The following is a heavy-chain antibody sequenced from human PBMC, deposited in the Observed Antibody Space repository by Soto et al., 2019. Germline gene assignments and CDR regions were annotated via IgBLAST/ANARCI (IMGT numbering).Heavy chain of an antibody. J-gene: IGHJ3*02. CDR2: ISYDGSNK. CDR3: AKVRIAAAGTKNIDAFDI. CDR1: GFTFSSYG. D-gene: IGHD6-13*01. V-gene: IGHV3-30*18. Sequence: QVQLVESGGGVVQPGRSLRLSCAASGFTFSSYGMHWVRQAPGKGLEWVAVISYDGSNKYYADSVKGRFTISRDNSKNTLYLQMNNLRAEDTAVYYCAKVRIAAAGTKNIDAFDIWGQGTMVTVSS.